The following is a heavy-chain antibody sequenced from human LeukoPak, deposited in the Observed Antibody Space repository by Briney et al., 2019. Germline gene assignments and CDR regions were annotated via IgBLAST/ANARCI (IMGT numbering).Heavy chain of an antibody. CDR3: AKDVTSGYDKGYYFDY. D-gene: IGHD5-12*01. CDR2: IKQDGSEK. CDR1: GFTFSSYW. Sequence: GGSLRLSCAASGFTFSSYWMSWVRQAPGKGLEWVANIKQDGSEKYYVDSVKGRFTISRDNAKNSLYLQMNSLRAEDTAVYYCAKDVTSGYDKGYYFDYWGQGTLVTVSS. V-gene: IGHV3-7*03. J-gene: IGHJ4*02.